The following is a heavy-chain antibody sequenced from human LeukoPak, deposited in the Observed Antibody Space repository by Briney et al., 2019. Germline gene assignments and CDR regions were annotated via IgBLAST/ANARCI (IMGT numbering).Heavy chain of an antibody. CDR1: GYSFTSYW. D-gene: IGHD3-3*01. CDR2: IYPGDSDT. J-gene: IGHJ3*02. CDR3: ARPSGGITILPGAFDI. Sequence: GESLKISCKGSGYSFTSYWIGWVRQMPGKGLEWMGIIYPGDSDTRYSPSFQGQVTISADKSISTAYLQWSSLKASDTAMYYCARPSGGITILPGAFDIWGQGTMVTVSS. V-gene: IGHV5-51*01.